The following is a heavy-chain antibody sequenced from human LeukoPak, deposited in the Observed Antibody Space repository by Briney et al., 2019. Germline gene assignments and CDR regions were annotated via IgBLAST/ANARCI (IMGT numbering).Heavy chain of an antibody. Sequence: GESSRISCKGSGYTFTNHWISWVRQMPGKGLEWMGKIDPSDSYTNYSPSFQGHVTISADKSISTAYLQWSSLKASDTAMYYCARAPDSDSGYDYFDYWGQGTMVTVSS. CDR2: IDPSDSYT. CDR1: GYTFTNHW. V-gene: IGHV5-10-1*01. J-gene: IGHJ4*02. CDR3: ARAPDSDSGYDYFDY. D-gene: IGHD5-12*01.